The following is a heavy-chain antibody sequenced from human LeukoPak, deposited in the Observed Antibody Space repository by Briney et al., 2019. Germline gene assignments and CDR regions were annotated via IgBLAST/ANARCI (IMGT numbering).Heavy chain of an antibody. V-gene: IGHV3-53*01. Sequence: TGGSLRLSCAASGFTFSSYAMSWVRQAQGKGLEWVSVIYSDGRTYYADSVKGRFTISRDNSKNTLYLQMNSLRAEDTAVYYCARVGEGAARDWGQGTLVTVSS. D-gene: IGHD1-26*01. CDR3: ARVGEGAARD. J-gene: IGHJ4*02. CDR1: GFTFSSYA. CDR2: IYSDGRT.